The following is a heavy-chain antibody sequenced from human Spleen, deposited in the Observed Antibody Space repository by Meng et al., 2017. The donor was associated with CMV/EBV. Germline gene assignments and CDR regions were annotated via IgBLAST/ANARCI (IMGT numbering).Heavy chain of an antibody. V-gene: IGHV5-51*01. Sequence: GESLKISCQGLGYDFINYWIGWVRQTPGKGLEWVAMIHPGDTATTYAPSFQGLVTISVGKSTKTAYLQWSSLKASDTAMYYCARQNQLHTWGFDYWGQGTLVTVSS. D-gene: IGHD2-2*01. J-gene: IGHJ4*02. CDR2: IHPGDTAT. CDR3: ARQNQLHTWGFDY. CDR1: GYDFINYW.